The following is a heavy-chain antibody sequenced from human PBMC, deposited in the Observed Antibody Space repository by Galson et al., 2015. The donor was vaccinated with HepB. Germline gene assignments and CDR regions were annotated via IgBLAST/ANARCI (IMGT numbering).Heavy chain of an antibody. CDR1: GYTFTSYG. D-gene: IGHD1-1*01. Sequence: SVKVSCKASGYTFTSYGISWVRQAPGQGLEWMGWINAGNGNTKYSQKFQGRVTITRDTSASTAYMELSSLRSEDTAVYYCASFSVGTYYFDYWGQGTLVTVSS. V-gene: IGHV1-3*01. CDR3: ASFSVGTYYFDY. J-gene: IGHJ4*02. CDR2: INAGNGNT.